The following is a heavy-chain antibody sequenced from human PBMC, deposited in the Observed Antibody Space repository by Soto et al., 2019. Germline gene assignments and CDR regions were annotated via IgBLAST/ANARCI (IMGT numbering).Heavy chain of an antibody. V-gene: IGHV3-66*01. J-gene: IGHJ6*03. CDR2: IYSGGLT. Sequence: EVQLVESGGGLVQPGGSLRLSCAASGFTVSSTYMSWVRQAPGKGLEWVSVIYSGGLTYYADSVKGRFTFSRDDSKNTLYLQMNSLRAEDTAVYYCARLRSSSAGRLYYYYYMDVWGKVTTVTVSS. CDR3: ARLRSSSAGRLYYYYYMDV. CDR1: GFTVSSTY. D-gene: IGHD6-6*01.